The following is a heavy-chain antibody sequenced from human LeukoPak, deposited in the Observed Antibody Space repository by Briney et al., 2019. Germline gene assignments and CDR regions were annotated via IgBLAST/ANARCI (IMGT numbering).Heavy chain of an antibody. V-gene: IGHV3-23*01. CDR2: ITGSGNST. J-gene: IGHJ4*02. D-gene: IGHD3-10*01. CDR1: GFTFSNYA. CDR3: ARELFDFDY. Sequence: GGSLRLSCPVSGFTFSNYAMTWVRQAPGKGLEWVSEITGSGNSTYYADSVKGRFTISRDNSKNTLYLQMNSLRAEDTAVYYCARELFDFDYWGQGTLVTVSS.